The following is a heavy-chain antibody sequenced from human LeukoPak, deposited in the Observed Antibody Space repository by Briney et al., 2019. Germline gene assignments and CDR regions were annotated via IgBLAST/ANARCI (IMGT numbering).Heavy chain of an antibody. Sequence: SETLSLTCTVSSGSIGSDALYWGWLRPSPGQELEWIGSVHYTRSYSGTPYYNPSLESRVTVSTDRSKTFCSLKLTSVTAADTAVYYCVAEEYGTGSYYKSAFWGKGALVTVSS. CDR1: SGSIGSDALY. V-gene: IGHV4-39*01. J-gene: IGHJ4*02. D-gene: IGHD3-10*01. CDR3: VAEEYGTGSYYKSAF. CDR2: VHYTRSYSGTP.